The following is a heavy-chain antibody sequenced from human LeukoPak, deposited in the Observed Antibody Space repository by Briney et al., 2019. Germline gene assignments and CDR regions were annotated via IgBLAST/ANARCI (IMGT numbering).Heavy chain of an antibody. V-gene: IGHV1-46*01. CDR1: GYTFTMYS. CDR2: INPSDGAT. J-gene: IGHJ6*02. CDR3: ARDISLFSTSNYGMDV. D-gene: IGHD2-2*01. Sequence: ASVKVSCKASGYTFTMYSIHWVRQAPGQGLEWMGMINPSDGATTYAQRFQGRVSLTRDMSTTTVYMDLRSLRSEGTAVYYCARDISLFSTSNYGMDVWGQGTTVTVSS.